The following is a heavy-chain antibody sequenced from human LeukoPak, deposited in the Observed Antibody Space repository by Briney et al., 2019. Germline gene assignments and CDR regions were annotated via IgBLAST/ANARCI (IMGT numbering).Heavy chain of an antibody. J-gene: IGHJ4*02. CDR3: ARAHIAARLPFDY. Sequence: ASVKVSCKASGYTFTGYYMHWVRQAPGQGLEWMGWINPNSGGTNYAQKFQGRVTMTRDTSTSTAYMELSRLRSDDTAVYYCARAHIAARLPFDYWGQGTLVTVSS. V-gene: IGHV1-2*02. CDR1: GYTFTGYY. CDR2: INPNSGGT. D-gene: IGHD6-6*01.